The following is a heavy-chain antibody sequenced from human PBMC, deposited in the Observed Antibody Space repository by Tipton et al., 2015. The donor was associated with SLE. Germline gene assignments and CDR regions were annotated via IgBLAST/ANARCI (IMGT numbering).Heavy chain of an antibody. CDR3: ARGGFYPGSGNQYYFDY. V-gene: IGHV3-30*04. CDR1: GFTFSSYS. D-gene: IGHD3-10*01. Sequence: SLRLSCVASGFTFSSYSMNWVRQAPGKGLEWLAIVSYDGDTKFYAASVKGRFTISRDNSKNTLYLQMNSLRSEDTALYYCARGGFYPGSGNQYYFDYWGQGTLVTVSS. CDR2: VSYDGDTK. J-gene: IGHJ4*02.